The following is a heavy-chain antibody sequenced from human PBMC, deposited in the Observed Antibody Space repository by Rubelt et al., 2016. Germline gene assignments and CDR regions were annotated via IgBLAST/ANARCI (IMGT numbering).Heavy chain of an antibody. Sequence: GKGLEWIGYIYYSGSTNYNPSLKSRVTISLDTSKNQFSLRLSSVTAADTAVYYCARDMSAAARFDPWGQGTLVTVSS. CDR2: IYYSGST. D-gene: IGHD2-2*01. CDR3: ARDMSAAARFDP. V-gene: IGHV4-59*13. J-gene: IGHJ5*02.